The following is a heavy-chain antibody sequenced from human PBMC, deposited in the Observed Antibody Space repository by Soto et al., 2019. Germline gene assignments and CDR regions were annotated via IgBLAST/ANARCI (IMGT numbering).Heavy chain of an antibody. J-gene: IGHJ6*02. D-gene: IGHD3-9*01. CDR3: ARAADILTGYRLDV. CDR2: IYYSGST. Sequence: SETLSLTCTVSGGSISSGGYYWSWIRQHPGKGLEWIGYIYYSGSTYYNPSLKSRVTISVDTSKNQFSLKLSSVTAADTAVYYCARAADILTGYRLDVWGQGTTVTVSS. V-gene: IGHV4-31*03. CDR1: GGSISSGGYY.